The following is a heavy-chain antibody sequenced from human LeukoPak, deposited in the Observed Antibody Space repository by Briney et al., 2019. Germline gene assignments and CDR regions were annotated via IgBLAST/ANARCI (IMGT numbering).Heavy chain of an antibody. CDR2: IKQDGSED. D-gene: IGHD6-25*01. CDR1: GFTFTTYW. Sequence: GGSLRLSCAASGFTFTTYWMSWIRQAPGKGLEWVANIKQDGSEDYYMDSVKGRFTISKDNAKNSLYLQMKSLRAEDTAMYYCARVASAVPDNWGQGTLVTVSS. CDR3: ARVASAVPDN. V-gene: IGHV3-7*04. J-gene: IGHJ4*02.